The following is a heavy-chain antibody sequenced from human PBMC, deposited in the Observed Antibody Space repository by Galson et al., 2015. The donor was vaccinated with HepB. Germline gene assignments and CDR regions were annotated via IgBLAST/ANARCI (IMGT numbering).Heavy chain of an antibody. J-gene: IGHJ4*02. CDR2: ISYDGSNK. V-gene: IGHV3-30-3*01. D-gene: IGHD4-17*01. CDR3: AREEDGDYGGYFDY. CDR1: GFTFSSYA. Sequence: SLRLSCAASGFTFSSYAMHWVRQAPGKGLEWVAVISYDGSNKYYADSVKGRFTISRDNSKNTLYLQMNSLRAEDTAVYYCAREEDGDYGGYFDYWGQGTLVTVSS.